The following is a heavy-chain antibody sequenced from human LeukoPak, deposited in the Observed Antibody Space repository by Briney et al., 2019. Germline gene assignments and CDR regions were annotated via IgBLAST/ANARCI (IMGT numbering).Heavy chain of an antibody. CDR2: INHSGST. CDR1: VDSITSSY. D-gene: IGHD4-17*01. V-gene: IGHV4-34*01. J-gene: IGHJ4*02. Sequence: SETLSLTCTVSVDSITSSYWSWIRQPPGKGLEWIGEINHSGSTNYNPSLKSRVTISVDTSKNQFSLKLSSVTAADTAVYYCARDEMTTVTTTPYYFDYWGQGTLVTVSS. CDR3: ARDEMTTVTTTPYYFDY.